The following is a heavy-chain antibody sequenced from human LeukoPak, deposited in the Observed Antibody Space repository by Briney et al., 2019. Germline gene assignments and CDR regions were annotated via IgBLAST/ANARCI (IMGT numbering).Heavy chain of an antibody. Sequence: SVKVSCKASGGTFSSYAISWVRQAPGQGLEWMGGITPIFGTANYAQKFQGRVTITADESTSTAYMELSSLRSEDTAVYYCARDQGLSYDSSGYPHAFDIWGQGTMVTVSS. CDR2: ITPIFGTA. CDR1: GGTFSSYA. D-gene: IGHD3-22*01. CDR3: ARDQGLSYDSSGYPHAFDI. J-gene: IGHJ3*02. V-gene: IGHV1-69*13.